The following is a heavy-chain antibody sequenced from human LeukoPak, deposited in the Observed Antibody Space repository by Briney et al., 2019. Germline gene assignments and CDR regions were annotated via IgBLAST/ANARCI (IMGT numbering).Heavy chain of an antibody. CDR1: GFTFSSYA. CDR2: ISYDGSNK. CDR3: ARDLLYSSSSDGQGY. J-gene: IGHJ4*02. Sequence: GRSLRLSCAASGFTFSSYAMHWVRQTPGKGLEWVAVISYDGSNKYYADSVKGRFTTSRDNSKNTLYLQMNSLRAEDTAVYYCARDLLYSSSSDGQGYWGQGTLVTVSS. D-gene: IGHD6-6*01. V-gene: IGHV3-30-3*01.